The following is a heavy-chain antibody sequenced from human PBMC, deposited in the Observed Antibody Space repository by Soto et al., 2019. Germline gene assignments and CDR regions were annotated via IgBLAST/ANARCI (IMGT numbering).Heavy chain of an antibody. D-gene: IGHD4-17*01. J-gene: IGHJ3*01. Sequence: GASVKVSCKASGYTFTAYYIHWVRQAPGEGLEYLGWINPNSGGTNYAQTFQGWVTMTRDTSISTVYMDLNRLSPDDTAMYFCARDLGNYGAKRNAFDLLGQVTMVTVSS. CDR1: GYTFTAYY. CDR2: INPNSGGT. V-gene: IGHV1-2*04. CDR3: ARDLGNYGAKRNAFDL.